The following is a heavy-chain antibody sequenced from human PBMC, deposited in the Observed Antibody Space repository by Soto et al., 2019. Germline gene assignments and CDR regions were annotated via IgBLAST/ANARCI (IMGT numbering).Heavy chain of an antibody. CDR2: ISAYNGNT. Sequence: APVKVSCKASGYTFTSYGISWVRQAHGQGLEWMGWISAYNGNTNYAQKLQGRVTMTTDTSTSTAYMELRSLRSDDTAVYYCARYSSITIFGVVIKDYYFYGMDVWGQGTTVTVSS. D-gene: IGHD3-3*01. CDR3: ARYSSITIFGVVIKDYYFYGMDV. V-gene: IGHV1-18*01. J-gene: IGHJ6*02. CDR1: GYTFTSYG.